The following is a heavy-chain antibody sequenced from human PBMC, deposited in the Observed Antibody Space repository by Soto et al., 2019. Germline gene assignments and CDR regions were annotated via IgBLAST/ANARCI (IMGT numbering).Heavy chain of an antibody. D-gene: IGHD1-26*01. CDR2: RSAYNGNT. J-gene: IGHJ4*02. V-gene: IGHV1-18*01. CDR3: ATVVGAVPY. Sequence: QIHLVQSGAEVKEPGALVKVSCKTSGYTFTSYAISWVRQAPGQGLEWMGWRSAYNGNTNYAQNLQGRVTVTTDTSTDTAYMELRSLRYDDTAVYFCATVVGAVPYWGQGTLVTVSS. CDR1: GYTFTSYA.